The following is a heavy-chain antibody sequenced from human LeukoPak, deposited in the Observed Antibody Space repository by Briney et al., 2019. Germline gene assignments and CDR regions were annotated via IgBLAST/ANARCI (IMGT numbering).Heavy chain of an antibody. D-gene: IGHD1-26*01. CDR3: ARTGPIYGNQDHADV. CDR1: GFTFSDYY. Sequence: GGSLRLSCAASGFTFSDYYMSWIRQAPGEGLEWVSYISSSGSTIYYADSVKGRFTISRDNAKNSLYLQMNSLRAGDTAVYYCARTGPIYGNQDHADVWGQGTTVTVSS. V-gene: IGHV3-11*01. J-gene: IGHJ6*02. CDR2: ISSSGSTI.